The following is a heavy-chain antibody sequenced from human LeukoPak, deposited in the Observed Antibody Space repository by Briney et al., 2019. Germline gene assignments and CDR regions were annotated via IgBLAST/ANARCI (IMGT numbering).Heavy chain of an antibody. D-gene: IGHD1-26*01. CDR2: ISSSSSYI. CDR1: ALTSRRYS. V-gene: IGHV3-21*01. CDR3: ARATASGSYYGGFAY. J-gene: IGHJ4*02. Sequence: GGSLRLSCAASALTSRRYSTNSGRQTPGKGLEWVSSISSSSSYIYYADSVKGRFTISRDNTKNTLYLQMNSLRAEDTAVYYCARATASGSYYGGFAYWGQDTLVTVSS.